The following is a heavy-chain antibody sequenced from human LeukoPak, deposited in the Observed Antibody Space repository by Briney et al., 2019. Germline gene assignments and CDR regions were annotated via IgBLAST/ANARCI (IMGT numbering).Heavy chain of an antibody. J-gene: IGHJ5*02. D-gene: IGHD3-16*01. CDR2: ISEDGSRR. CDR3: ARDWGWAFDP. CDR1: GFNFRSRW. Sequence: PGGSLRLSCVASGFNFRSRWMSWVRQAPGKGLEWVAHISEDGSRRGYVDSLKGRFTISRDNAKDSLFLELNSLRTDDTAVYCCARDWGWAFDPWGQGTLVTVFS. V-gene: IGHV3-7*01.